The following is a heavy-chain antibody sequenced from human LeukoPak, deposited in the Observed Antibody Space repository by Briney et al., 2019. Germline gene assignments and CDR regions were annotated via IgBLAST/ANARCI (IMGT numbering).Heavy chain of an antibody. V-gene: IGHV3-21*01. D-gene: IGHD5-18*01. CDR2: ISSSSSYI. CDR3: ARDGYPPEPPLDY. Sequence: GGSLRLSCAASGFTFSSYSMNSVRQAPGKGLEWVSSISSSSSYIYYADSVKGRFTISRDNAKNSLYLQMNSLRAEDTAVYYCARDGYPPEPPLDYWGQGTLVTVSS. CDR1: GFTFSSYS. J-gene: IGHJ4*02.